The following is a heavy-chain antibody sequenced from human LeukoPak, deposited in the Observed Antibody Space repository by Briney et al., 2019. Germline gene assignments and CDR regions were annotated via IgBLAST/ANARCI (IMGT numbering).Heavy chain of an antibody. V-gene: IGHV3-23*01. CDR1: GFTFSTYA. CDR2: ISGSGANT. J-gene: IGHJ4*02. CDR3: ARMGVGHTGLDF. Sequence: PGGSLRLSCAAPGFTFSTYAMSWVRQAPGKGLEWVSAISGSGANTYYADPAKGRFTISRDNAKNTLYLQMTSLRAEDTAVYYCARMGVGHTGLDFWGQGVLVTVSS. D-gene: IGHD1-26*01.